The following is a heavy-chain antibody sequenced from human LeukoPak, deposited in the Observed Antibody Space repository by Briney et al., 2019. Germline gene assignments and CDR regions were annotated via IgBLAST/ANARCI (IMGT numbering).Heavy chain of an antibody. CDR2: ISAYNGNT. J-gene: IGHJ5*02. D-gene: IGHD2-2*01. CDR1: GYTFTGYG. V-gene: IGHV1-18*01. Sequence: ASVKVSCKASGYTFTGYGISWVRQAPGQGLEWMGWISAYNGNTNYAQKLQGRVTMTTDTSTSTAYMELRSLRSDDTAVYYCARSRPVVPAANNWFDPWGQGTLVTVSS. CDR3: ARSRPVVPAANNWFDP.